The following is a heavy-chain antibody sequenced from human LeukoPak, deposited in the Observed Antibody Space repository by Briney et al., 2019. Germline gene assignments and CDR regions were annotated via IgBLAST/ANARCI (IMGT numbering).Heavy chain of an antibody. CDR1: GFTFSSYD. CDR3: ARDLLASGDY. CDR2: ISSGGSHI. Sequence: GGSLRLSCAASGFTFSSYDMNWVRQAPGKGLEWVSSISSGGSHIYYADSLKGRFTISRDNAKNSLYLQMNSLRVEDTAVYYCARDLLASGDYWGRGTLVTVSS. V-gene: IGHV3-21*01. J-gene: IGHJ4*02. D-gene: IGHD1-26*01.